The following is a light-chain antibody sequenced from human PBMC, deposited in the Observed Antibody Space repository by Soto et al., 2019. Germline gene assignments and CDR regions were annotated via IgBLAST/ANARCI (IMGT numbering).Light chain of an antibody. CDR1: QSVSTN. CDR2: GAT. Sequence: DIVMTQSPATLSVSPGERATLSCRASQSVSTNLAWYQQKPGQAPRLLILGATTRATGIPVRFSGSGSGRQFTLIINSLQSEDLAVYHGHQYNDGPGGTFGQGTKVEFK. J-gene: IGKJ1*01. CDR3: HQYNDGPGGT. V-gene: IGKV3-15*01.